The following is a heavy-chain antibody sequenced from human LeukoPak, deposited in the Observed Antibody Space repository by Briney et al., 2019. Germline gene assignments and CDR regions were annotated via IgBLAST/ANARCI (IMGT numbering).Heavy chain of an antibody. CDR3: SRLRKNWFAP. Sequence: ASVNVSYQASGYTFTGYYMLWVRQAPAQGLEWMGWINPNCCGTNYAQEFQGRVTITRDKSINPAHMEANRLRPDDHGVFFCSRLRKNWFAPWGQGTLVTVSS. V-gene: IGHV1-2*02. CDR2: INPNCCGT. J-gene: IGHJ5*02. CDR1: GYTFTGYY. D-gene: IGHD3-3*01.